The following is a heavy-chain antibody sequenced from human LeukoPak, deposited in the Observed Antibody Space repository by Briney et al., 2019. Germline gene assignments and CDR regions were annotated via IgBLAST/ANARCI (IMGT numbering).Heavy chain of an antibody. CDR2: ISGSGGDK. D-gene: IGHD3-10*01. CDR3: AKDCLTGSYGYFDY. Sequence: GGSLRLSCAASGFTFSSYWMSWVRQAPGKGLEWVSTISGSGGDKYYADSVKGRFTISRDNSKNTLYLQMNSLRAEDTAVYYCAKDCLTGSYGYFDYWGLGALVTVSS. V-gene: IGHV3-23*01. CDR1: GFTFSSYW. J-gene: IGHJ4*02.